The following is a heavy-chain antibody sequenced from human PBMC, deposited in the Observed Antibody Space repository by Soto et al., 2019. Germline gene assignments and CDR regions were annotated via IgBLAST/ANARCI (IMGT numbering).Heavy chain of an antibody. Sequence: GASVKVSCKASGFTFTSSAMQWVRQARGQRLQWIGWIVVGSGNTNYAQKFQERVTITRDMSTSTAYMELSSLRSEDTAVYYCAAVVPAATRYSSSWYLGGIFAFDIWGQGTMATVSS. CDR1: GFTFTSSA. D-gene: IGHD6-13*01. J-gene: IGHJ3*02. V-gene: IGHV1-58*02. CDR2: IVVGSGNT. CDR3: AAVVPAATRYSSSWYLGGIFAFDI.